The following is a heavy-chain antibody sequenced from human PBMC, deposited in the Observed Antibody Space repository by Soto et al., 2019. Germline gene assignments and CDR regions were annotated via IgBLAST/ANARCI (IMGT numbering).Heavy chain of an antibody. CDR2: TYYRSKWFH. D-gene: IGHD3-10*01. CDR1: GDSVSSDITS. V-gene: IGHV6-1*01. Sequence: QGQLQQSGPGLVKPSQTLSLTCAISGDSVSSDITSWNWIRQSPSRGLEWLGRTYYRSKWFHDYAASVKSPITINPDPSKNQFSLELNSMTPEDTAVYYCARGNALDVWGQGTVVTVSS. J-gene: IGHJ3*01. CDR3: ARGNALDV.